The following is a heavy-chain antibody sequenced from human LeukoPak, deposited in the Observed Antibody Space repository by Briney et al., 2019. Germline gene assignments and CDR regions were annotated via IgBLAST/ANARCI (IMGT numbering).Heavy chain of an antibody. CDR1: GFTFSSYG. CDR3: SASRPHYGDYYGLDV. J-gene: IGHJ6*02. D-gene: IGHD4/OR15-4a*01. CDR2: ISYDGRHK. V-gene: IGHV3-30*03. Sequence: PGRSLRLSCAASGFTFSSYGMHWVRQAPGKGLEWVAVISYDGRHKYSADSVKGRFTISRDNSKNTLYLQMNSLRTEDMAVYFCSASRPHYGDYYGLDVWGHGTTVTVSS.